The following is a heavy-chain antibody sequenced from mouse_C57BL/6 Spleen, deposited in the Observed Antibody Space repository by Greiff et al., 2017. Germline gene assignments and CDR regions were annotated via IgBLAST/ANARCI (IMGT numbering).Heavy chain of an antibody. J-gene: IGHJ3*01. CDR2: ITPNNGGT. V-gene: IGHV1-18*01. CDR3: ARRGTTVRAWFAY. CDR1: GYTFTDYN. Sequence: EVQLQQSGPELVKPGASVKIPCKASGYTFTDYNMDWVKQSHGKSLKWIGDITPNNGGTIYNQKFKGKATLTVDTSSSTAYMELRSLTSEDTAVDYCARRGTTVRAWFAYWGQGTLVTVSA. D-gene: IGHD1-1*01.